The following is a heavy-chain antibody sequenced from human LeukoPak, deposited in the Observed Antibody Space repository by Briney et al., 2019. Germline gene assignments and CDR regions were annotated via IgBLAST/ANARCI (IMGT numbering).Heavy chain of an antibody. Sequence: GGSLQISCQGSGSSFTSYWMGWGRQVPGKGLEGVGIIYPGDSDTRYSPSFQGQATISADKSISTAYLQWSSLKASDTAMYYCARLVTTVAAYDYFDYWGQGTLVTVSS. D-gene: IGHD4-11*01. CDR1: GSSFTSYW. CDR3: ARLVTTVAAYDYFDY. V-gene: IGHV5-51*01. CDR2: IYPGDSDT. J-gene: IGHJ4*02.